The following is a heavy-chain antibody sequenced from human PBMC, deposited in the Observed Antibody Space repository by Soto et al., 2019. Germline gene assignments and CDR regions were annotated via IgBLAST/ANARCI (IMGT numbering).Heavy chain of an antibody. CDR3: ARDHRLARVVAYYGMDV. V-gene: IGHV3-13*05. Sequence: VQLVESGGGVVQPGRSLRLSCAASGFTFSSYAMHWVRQATGKGLEWVSAIGTAGDPYYPGSVKGRFTISRENAKNSLYLQMNSLRAGDTAVYYCARDHRLARVVAYYGMDVWGQGTTVTVSS. J-gene: IGHJ6*02. CDR1: GFTFSSYA. CDR2: IGTAGDP. D-gene: IGHD3-10*01.